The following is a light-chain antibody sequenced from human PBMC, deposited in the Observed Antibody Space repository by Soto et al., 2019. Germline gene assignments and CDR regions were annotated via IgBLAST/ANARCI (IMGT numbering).Light chain of an antibody. V-gene: IGKV1-39*01. CDR3: QQANSFPIT. CDR1: QSISSY. Sequence: IKMTQSPSSLSASVGDRVTITCRASQSISSYLNWYQQKPGKAPKLLIYAASSLQSGVPSRFSGSGSGTDFTLTISSLQPEDFATYYCQQANSFPITFGQGTLLEI. J-gene: IGKJ5*01. CDR2: AAS.